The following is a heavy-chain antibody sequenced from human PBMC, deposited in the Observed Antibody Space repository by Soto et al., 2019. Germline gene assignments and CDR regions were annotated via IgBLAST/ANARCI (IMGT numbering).Heavy chain of an antibody. CDR2: IHYGGST. Sequence: NPSETLSLTCTVSGGSISSTRHYWVWIRQPPGKGLDWIGSIHYGGSTYYNPSLKTRVTISVDTSKNQFSLRLTSVTATDTAVYFCARLVARYGGSSGWCDPWGQGTLVTVSS. V-gene: IGHV4-39*01. CDR1: GGSISSTRHY. CDR3: ARLVARYGGSSGWCDP. J-gene: IGHJ5*02. D-gene: IGHD2-15*01.